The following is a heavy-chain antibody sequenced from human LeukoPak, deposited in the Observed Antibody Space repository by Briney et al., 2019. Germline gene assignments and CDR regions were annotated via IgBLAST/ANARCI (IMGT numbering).Heavy chain of an antibody. CDR2: IYITGST. Sequence: SETLSLTCTVSGDSISSGSYYWSWIRQPAGRGLEWIGRIYITGSTNYKSSLKDRVTISIDTPKNQFPLNLSSGTPAHTAVYYCAREPGQLDYWGQGTLVTVSS. J-gene: IGHJ4*02. CDR3: AREPGQLDY. CDR1: GDSISSGSYY. V-gene: IGHV4-61*02. D-gene: IGHD1-1*01.